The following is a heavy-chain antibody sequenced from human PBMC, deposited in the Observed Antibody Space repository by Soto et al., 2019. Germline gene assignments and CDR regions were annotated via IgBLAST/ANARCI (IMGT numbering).Heavy chain of an antibody. V-gene: IGHV3-30*04. CDR2: ISYDGRDK. Sequence: QVQLVESGGGVVQPGRSLRLSCAASGFTFSSYAMHWVRQAPGTGLEWVAVISYDGRDKYYPESVKGRFTISRDNSKNTLYLQMNSLRAEDTAVYYCARSAGGSYPQYDYWGQGTLVTVSS. J-gene: IGHJ4*02. CDR1: GFTFSSYA. CDR3: ARSAGGSYPQYDY. D-gene: IGHD1-26*01.